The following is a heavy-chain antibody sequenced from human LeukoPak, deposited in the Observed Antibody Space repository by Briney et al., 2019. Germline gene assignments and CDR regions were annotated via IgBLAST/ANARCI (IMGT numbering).Heavy chain of an antibody. CDR1: GYTFTSYD. J-gene: IGHJ4*02. V-gene: IGHV1-8*01. CDR3: ARVVYYYDSSGYPTGFDY. D-gene: IGHD3-22*01. Sequence: ASVKVSCKASGYTFTSYDINWVRQATGQGLEWMGWVNPNSGNTGYAQKFQGRVTMTRNTSISTTYMELSSLRSEDTAVYYCARVVYYYDSSGYPTGFDYWGQGTLVTVSS. CDR2: VNPNSGNT.